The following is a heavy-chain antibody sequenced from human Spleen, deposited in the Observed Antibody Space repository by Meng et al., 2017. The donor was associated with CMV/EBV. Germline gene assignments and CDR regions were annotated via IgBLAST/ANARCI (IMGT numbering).Heavy chain of an antibody. CDR2: INHSGST. CDR1: GGSFSGYY. D-gene: IGHD2-15*01. J-gene: IGHJ4*02. Sequence: SQTLSLTCAVYGGSFSGYYWSWIRQPPGKGLEWIREINHSGSTNYNPSLKSRVTISVDTSKNQFSLKLSSVTAADTAVYYCARQRVAATDFDYWGQGTLVTVSS. CDR3: ARQRVAATDFDY. V-gene: IGHV4-34*01.